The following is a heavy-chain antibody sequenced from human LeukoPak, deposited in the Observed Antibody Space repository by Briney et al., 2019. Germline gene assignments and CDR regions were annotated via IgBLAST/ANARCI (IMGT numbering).Heavy chain of an antibody. CDR2: NSRDGTI. Sequence: GGSLRLSCVASGITFSGHGMHWVRQAPGMGLEWISYNSRDGTIKYADSVRGRFTVSRDDAKNSLYLQMNSLRADDAAVYYCARVIAIHTVTPFDYWGQGALVTVSS. CDR3: ARVIAIHTVTPFDY. V-gene: IGHV3-48*04. J-gene: IGHJ4*02. D-gene: IGHD4-17*01. CDR1: GITFSGHG.